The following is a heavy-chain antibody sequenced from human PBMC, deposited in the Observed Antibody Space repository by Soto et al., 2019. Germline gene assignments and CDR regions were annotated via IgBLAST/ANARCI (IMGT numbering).Heavy chain of an antibody. D-gene: IGHD6-13*01. J-gene: IGHJ1*01. CDR1: GFSFSEYG. CDR2: VWYDGRET. V-gene: IGHV3-33*01. CDR3: ASFLAVAGTHH. Sequence: QVQLVESGGGVVQPGKSLRLSCTASGFSFSEYGIEWVRQAPGKGLEWVEDVWYDGRETYYGDSVKGLFTISRDKLMNTLYLQRSGLRAEGTAVYYWASFLAVAGTHHWGQGTLGTVA.